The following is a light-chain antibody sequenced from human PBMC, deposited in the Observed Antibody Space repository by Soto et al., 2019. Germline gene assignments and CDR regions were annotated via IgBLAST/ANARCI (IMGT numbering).Light chain of an antibody. CDR2: AAS. J-gene: IGKJ2*01. V-gene: IGKV1-39*01. Sequence: DIQMTQSPSSLSASVGDRVTISCRAGQSISTYLNWYQQKPGKAPNLLIYAASTLQGGVPSRFSGSGSGTDFTLTISGLQTEDFASYYCQQTYSIPYTFGQGTKLEIK. CDR1: QSISTY. CDR3: QQTYSIPYT.